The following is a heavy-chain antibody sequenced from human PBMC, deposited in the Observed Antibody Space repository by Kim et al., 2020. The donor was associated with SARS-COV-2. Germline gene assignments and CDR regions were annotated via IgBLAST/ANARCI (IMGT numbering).Heavy chain of an antibody. CDR2: VYYSGNT. CDR1: GGSISNFSYY. V-gene: IGHV4-39*01. CDR3: ARRLFGVFPGWFAP. Sequence: SETLSLTCTVSGGSISNFSYYWDWIRPPPGQGLEWIGSVYYSGNTYYNPSLESRVTISVDTSSNQFSLNVKSVTAADTALYFCARRLFGVFPGWFAPWG. J-gene: IGHJ5*02. D-gene: IGHD3-16*01.